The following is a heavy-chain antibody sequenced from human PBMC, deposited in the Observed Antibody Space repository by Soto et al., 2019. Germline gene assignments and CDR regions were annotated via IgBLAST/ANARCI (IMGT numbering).Heavy chain of an antibody. Sequence: PGGSLRLSCAASGFTFSSYAMHWVRQAPGKGLEWVAVISYDGSNKYYADSVKGRFTISRDNSKNTLYLQMNSLRAEDTAVYYCARVDWFDPWGQGTLVTVSS. CDR1: GFTFSSYA. CDR3: ARVDWFDP. J-gene: IGHJ5*02. V-gene: IGHV3-30-3*01. CDR2: ISYDGSNK.